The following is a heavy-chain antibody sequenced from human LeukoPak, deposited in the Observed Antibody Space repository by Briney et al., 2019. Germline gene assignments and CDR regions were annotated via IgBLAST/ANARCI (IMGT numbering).Heavy chain of an antibody. CDR3: ARDGPDCSGGSCSYYFDY. D-gene: IGHD2-15*01. CDR1: GFTFSSYA. J-gene: IGHJ4*02. Sequence: PGGSLRLSCAASGFTFSSYAMSWVRQAPGKGLEWVSAISGSGGSTYYADSVKGRFTISRDNSKNTLYLQMNTLRAEDTAVYYCARDGPDCSGGSCSYYFDYWGQGTLVTVSS. V-gene: IGHV3-23*01. CDR2: ISGSGGST.